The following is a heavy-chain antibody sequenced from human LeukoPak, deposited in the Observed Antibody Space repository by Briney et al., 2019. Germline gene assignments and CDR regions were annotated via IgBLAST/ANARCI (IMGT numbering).Heavy chain of an antibody. D-gene: IGHD3-22*01. V-gene: IGHV5-51*01. J-gene: IGHJ4*02. CDR1: GYSFTSYW. CDR2: IYPGDSDT. Sequence: GESLKISCKGSGYSFTSYWIGWVRQMPGKGLEWMGIIYPGDSDTRYSPSFQGQVTISADKSISTAYLQWSSLKASDTAMYYCAGPATYDSSGRVEPFDYWGQGTLVTVSS. CDR3: AGPATYDSSGRVEPFDY.